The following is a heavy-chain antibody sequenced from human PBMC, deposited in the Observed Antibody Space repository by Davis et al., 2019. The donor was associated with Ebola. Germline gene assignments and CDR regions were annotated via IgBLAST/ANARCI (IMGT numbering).Heavy chain of an antibody. J-gene: IGHJ4*02. CDR2: ISYDGSNK. CDR3: AKLSELWDY. Sequence: GESLKISCAASGFTFSSYGMHWVRQAPGKGLEWVAVISYDGSNKYYADSVKGRFTISRDNSKNTLYLQMNSLRAEDTAVYYCAKLSELWDYWGQGTLVTVSS. CDR1: GFTFSSYG. V-gene: IGHV3-30*18. D-gene: IGHD1-7*01.